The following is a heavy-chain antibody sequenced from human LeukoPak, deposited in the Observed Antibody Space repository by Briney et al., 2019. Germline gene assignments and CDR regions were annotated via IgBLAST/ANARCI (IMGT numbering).Heavy chain of an antibody. CDR1: GFSFSDST. CDR3: TARSDTYGHFDY. D-gene: IGHD5-18*01. CDR2: IRSKGSSYAT. J-gene: IGHJ4*02. V-gene: IGHV3-73*01. Sequence: GGSLRLSCAASGFSFSDSTIHWVRQASGTGLEWVARIRSKGSSYATSYAASVKGRFTISRDDSKNTAYLQINSLKTEDSAIYYCTARSDTYGHFDYWGQGTLVTVSS.